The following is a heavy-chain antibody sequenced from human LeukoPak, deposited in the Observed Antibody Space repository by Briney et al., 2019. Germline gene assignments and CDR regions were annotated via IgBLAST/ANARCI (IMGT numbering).Heavy chain of an antibody. CDR2: IYSGGST. Sequence: GGSLRLSCAASGFTVSSHYMSWVRQAPGKGLEWLSVIYSGGSTYYADSVKGRFTISRDNSKNTLYLQMNSLRAEDTAVYYCAREYYYGSGDCWGQGTLVTVSP. D-gene: IGHD3-10*01. V-gene: IGHV3-66*01. J-gene: IGHJ4*02. CDR3: AREYYYGSGDC. CDR1: GFTVSSHY.